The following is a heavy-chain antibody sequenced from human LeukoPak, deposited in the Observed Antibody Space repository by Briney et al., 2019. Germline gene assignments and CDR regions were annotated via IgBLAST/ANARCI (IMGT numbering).Heavy chain of an antibody. CDR3: ARAQGHYVWGSYRATGFDY. V-gene: IGHV4-31*03. CDR1: GGSISSGGYY. J-gene: IGHJ4*02. CDR2: TYYSGST. Sequence: PSETLSLTCTVSGGSISSGGYYWSWIRQRPGEGLEWIGYTYYSGSTYYNPSLKSRVTISVDTSKNQFSLKLSSVTAADTAVYYCARAQGHYVWGSYRATGFDYWGQGTLVTVSS. D-gene: IGHD3-16*02.